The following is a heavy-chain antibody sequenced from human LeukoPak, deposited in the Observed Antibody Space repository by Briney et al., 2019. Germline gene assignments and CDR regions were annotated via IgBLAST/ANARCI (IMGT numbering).Heavy chain of an antibody. Sequence: HPGGSLRLSCAASGFTFSSYAMSWVRQAPGKGLVWVSRISPDGSTTGHADSVKGRFTTSRDNAKNTLFLQMNSLRAEDTAVYYCTRDFDFSSAIWGQGTLVTVSS. J-gene: IGHJ4*02. CDR2: ISPDGSTT. CDR3: TRDFDFSSAI. CDR1: GFTFSSYA. D-gene: IGHD3-3*01. V-gene: IGHV3-74*01.